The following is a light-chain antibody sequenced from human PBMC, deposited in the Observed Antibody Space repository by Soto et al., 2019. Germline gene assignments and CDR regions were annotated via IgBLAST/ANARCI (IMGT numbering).Light chain of an antibody. Sequence: DIQMTQSPSTLSASVGDRVTITCRASQSISSWLAWYQQKPGKAPKLLIYDASSLESGVPSRFSGSGSGTEFTHTISSLQPDDFATYYCQQYNSYSTSGGGAKVDIK. CDR1: QSISSW. CDR3: QQYNSYST. V-gene: IGKV1-5*01. CDR2: DAS. J-gene: IGKJ4*01.